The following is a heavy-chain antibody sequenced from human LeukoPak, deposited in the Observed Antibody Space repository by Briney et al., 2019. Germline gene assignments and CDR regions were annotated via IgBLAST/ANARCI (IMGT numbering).Heavy chain of an antibody. CDR1: GFIFSSYA. CDR3: AKESAMVSFDY. V-gene: IGHV3-23*01. Sequence: GGSLRLSCVASGFIFSSYAMSWVRQSPGKGLEWVSAISGSGGSTYYADSVKGRFTISRDNSKNTLYLQMNSLRAEDTAVYYCAKESAMVSFDYWGQGTLVTVSS. J-gene: IGHJ4*02. CDR2: ISGSGGST. D-gene: IGHD5-18*01.